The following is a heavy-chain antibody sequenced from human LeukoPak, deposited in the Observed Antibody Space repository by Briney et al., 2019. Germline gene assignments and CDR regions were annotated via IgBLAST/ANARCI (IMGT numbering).Heavy chain of an antibody. Sequence: PSETLSLTCAVYGGSFRGYYWSWIRQPPRKGLEWIGEITHSGSTSYNPSLKSRFTISVDTSKNQFSLKLTSVTAADTAVYFCARGSSGYYTNLDYWGKGALVTVSS. CDR2: ITHSGST. CDR3: ARGSSGYYTNLDY. D-gene: IGHD3-3*01. V-gene: IGHV4-34*01. J-gene: IGHJ4*02. CDR1: GGSFRGYY.